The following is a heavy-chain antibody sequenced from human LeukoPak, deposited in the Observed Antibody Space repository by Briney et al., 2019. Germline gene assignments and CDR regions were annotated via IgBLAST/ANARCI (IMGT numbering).Heavy chain of an antibody. V-gene: IGHV3-21*01. CDR3: AGESITMVRGLRGYAFDI. Sequence: KSGGSLRLSCAASGFTFSSYSLNWVRQSPGKGLEWVSSISSSSTYIFYADSVKGRFTISRDNAKNSLYLQMNSLRAEDTAVYYCAGESITMVRGLRGYAFDIWGQGTMVTVSS. D-gene: IGHD3-10*01. CDR2: ISSSSTYI. J-gene: IGHJ3*02. CDR1: GFTFSSYS.